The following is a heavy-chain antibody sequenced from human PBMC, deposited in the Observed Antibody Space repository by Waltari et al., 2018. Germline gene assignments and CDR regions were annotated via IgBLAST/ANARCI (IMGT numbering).Heavy chain of an antibody. CDR1: GGPISSHY. J-gene: IGHJ4*02. Sequence: QVQLQGSGPGLVKPSETLSLTCTVSGGPISSHYWSWIRQPPGKGLEWIGYIYYSGSTNYNPSLKSRVTISVDTSKNQFSLKLSSVTAADTAVYYCARSPGGFDYWGQGTLVTVSS. CDR3: ARSPGGFDY. D-gene: IGHD3-16*01. CDR2: IYYSGST. V-gene: IGHV4-59*11.